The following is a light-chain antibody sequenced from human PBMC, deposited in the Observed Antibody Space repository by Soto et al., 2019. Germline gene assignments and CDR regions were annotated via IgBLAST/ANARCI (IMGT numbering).Light chain of an antibody. Sequence: EIVLTQSPATLSLSPGERATLSCRASQSVSSSLAWYQKKPGQAPSLIIYAASNRSTGIPTRFSGSGSRKDFTLTISSLETEDFGVYYCQQRSDWPPSLTFGGGTKVEIK. V-gene: IGKV3-11*01. CDR1: QSVSSS. CDR3: QQRSDWPPSLT. J-gene: IGKJ4*01. CDR2: AAS.